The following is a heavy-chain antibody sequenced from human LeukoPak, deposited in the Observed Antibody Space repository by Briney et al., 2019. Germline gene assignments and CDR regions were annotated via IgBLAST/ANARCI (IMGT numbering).Heavy chain of an antibody. CDR3: ARDGLSGYVYDY. CDR2: IYYSGST. Sequence: SETLSLTCTVSGGSISSGDYYWSWIRQPPGKGLEWIGYIYYSGSTYYNPSLKSRVTISVDTSKNQFSLKLRSVTAADTAVYYCARDGLSGYVYDYWGQGTLVNVSS. CDR1: GGSISSGDYY. J-gene: IGHJ4*02. V-gene: IGHV4-30-4*08. D-gene: IGHD5-12*01.